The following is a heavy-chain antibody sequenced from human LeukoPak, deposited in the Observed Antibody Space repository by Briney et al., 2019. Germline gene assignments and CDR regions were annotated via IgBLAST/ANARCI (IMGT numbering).Heavy chain of an antibody. D-gene: IGHD5-24*01. V-gene: IGHV4-39*07. CDR2: INHSGST. Sequence: PSETLSLTCTVSGGSISCGDYYWSWIRQPPGKGLEWIGKINHSGSTNYSPSLKSRVTISIDTSKNQFSLKLNSMTAADTAVYYCARGEGARDGYNYEGPFYFDYWGQGTLVTVSS. CDR1: GGSISCGDYY. CDR3: ARGEGARDGYNYEGPFYFDY. J-gene: IGHJ4*02.